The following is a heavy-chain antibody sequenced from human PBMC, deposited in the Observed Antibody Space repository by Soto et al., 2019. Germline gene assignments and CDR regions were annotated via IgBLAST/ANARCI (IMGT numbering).Heavy chain of an antibody. CDR2: INYRGTT. V-gene: IGHV4-31*03. J-gene: IGHJ4*02. D-gene: IGHD2-2*01. Sequence: QVQLQESGPGLVKPSQTLSLTCTVSGGPVINGDSYLNWIRQHPEKGLEWMGYINYRGTTNYNAALKSRILLSVDRSKNQSSLRLTSVTAADTAVYYCARDAPGAAPYWGQGTLVTVSS. CDR1: GGPVINGDSY. CDR3: ARDAPGAAPY.